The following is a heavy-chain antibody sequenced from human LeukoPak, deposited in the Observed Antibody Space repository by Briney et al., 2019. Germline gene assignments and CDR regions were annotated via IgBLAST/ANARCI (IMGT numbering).Heavy chain of an antibody. CDR1: GGSLSSYY. Sequence: SETLSLTCTVSGGSLSSYYWSWIRQPPGKGLEWIGYIYYSGSTNYNPSLKSRVTISVDTSKNQFSLKLSSVTAADTAVYYCARDRITMVRGVGSNDAFDIWGQGTMVTVSS. CDR3: ARDRITMVRGVGSNDAFDI. D-gene: IGHD3-10*01. CDR2: IYYSGST. V-gene: IGHV4-59*01. J-gene: IGHJ3*02.